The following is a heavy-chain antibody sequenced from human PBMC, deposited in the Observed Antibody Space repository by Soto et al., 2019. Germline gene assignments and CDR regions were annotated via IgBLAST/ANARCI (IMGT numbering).Heavy chain of an antibody. V-gene: IGHV1-18*01. Sequence: QLQLVQSGAEVKKPGASVKVSCKASGYIFTSQGISWVRQAPGQGLEWMGWISTYNGNPNYAQKLQGRVTMTTNTSTTTAFLELRSLTSDDTAVYYCARGRTRALDYGGQGTPVIVSS. CDR1: GYIFTSQG. CDR2: ISTYNGNP. J-gene: IGHJ4*02. CDR3: ARGRTRALDY. D-gene: IGHD1-7*01.